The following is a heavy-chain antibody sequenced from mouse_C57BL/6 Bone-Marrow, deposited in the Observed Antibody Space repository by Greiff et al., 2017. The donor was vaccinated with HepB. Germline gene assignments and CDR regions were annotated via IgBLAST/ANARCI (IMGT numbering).Heavy chain of an antibody. V-gene: IGHV1-4*01. D-gene: IGHD2-1*01. Sequence: SGAELARPGASVKMSCKASGYTFTSYTMHWVKQRPGQGLEWIGYINPSSGYTKYNQKFKDKATLTADKSSSTAYMQLSSLTSEDSAVYYCARFGNYLPGLFDYWGQGTTLTVSS. CDR1: GYTFTSYT. CDR2: INPSSGYT. J-gene: IGHJ2*01. CDR3: ARFGNYLPGLFDY.